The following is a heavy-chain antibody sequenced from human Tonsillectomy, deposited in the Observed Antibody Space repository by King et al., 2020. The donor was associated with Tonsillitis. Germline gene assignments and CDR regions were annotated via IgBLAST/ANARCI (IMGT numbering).Heavy chain of an antibody. CDR3: ARGIEAAGTDY. J-gene: IGHJ4*02. V-gene: IGHV3-74*01. Sequence: EVQLVESGGGLVHPGGSLGPSLLAPGLSSSINWCSWFRQPPGRGPVGASYIYIVGSGPRHPESVKGRFTTSRDNGKNTLYLQMNGLRAEDTAVYYCARGIEAAGTDYWGQGTLVTVSS. D-gene: IGHD6-13*01. CDR2: IYIVGSGP. CDR1: GLSSSINW.